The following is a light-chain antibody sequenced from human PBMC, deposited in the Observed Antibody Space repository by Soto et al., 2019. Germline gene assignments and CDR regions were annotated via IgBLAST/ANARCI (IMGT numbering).Light chain of an antibody. CDR3: SSYAGSNNV. J-gene: IGLJ1*01. CDR2: EVT. V-gene: IGLV2-14*01. CDR1: SSDVGAYIY. Sequence: QSALTQPASVSGSPGQSITISCTGTSSDVGAYIYVSWYQHHPGKAPKVMIYEVTNRPSGVSDRFSGSKSGNTASLTISGLQAEDEADYYCSSYAGSNNVFGTGTKLTVL.